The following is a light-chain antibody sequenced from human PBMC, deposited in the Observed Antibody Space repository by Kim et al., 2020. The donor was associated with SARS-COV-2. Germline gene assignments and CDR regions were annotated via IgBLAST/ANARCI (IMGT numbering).Light chain of an antibody. V-gene: IGLV1-47*01. CDR3: AAWDDSLSLYV. CDR2: RNN. Sequence: QSVLTQPPSASGTPGQRVTISCSGSSSNIGSNYVYWYQQLPGTAPKLLIYRNNQRPSGVPDRFSGSKSGTSASLAISGIRSEDEADYYCAAWDDSLSLYVFGTGTKVTVL. J-gene: IGLJ1*01. CDR1: SSNIGSNY.